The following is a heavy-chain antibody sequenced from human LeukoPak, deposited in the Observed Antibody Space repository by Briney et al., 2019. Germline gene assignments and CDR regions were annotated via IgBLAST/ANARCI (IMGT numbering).Heavy chain of an antibody. CDR1: GGSISSYY. CDR3: ARVGGAVDY. CDR2: LYYSGSP. Sequence: SETLSLTCSVSGGSISSYYWSWIRQPPGKGLEWIGYLYYSGSPSYNPSLKSRVTISVDTSKNQLSLKLRSVTAADTAVYYCARVGGAVDYWGQGTLVTVSS. V-gene: IGHV4-59*01. D-gene: IGHD3-10*01. J-gene: IGHJ4*02.